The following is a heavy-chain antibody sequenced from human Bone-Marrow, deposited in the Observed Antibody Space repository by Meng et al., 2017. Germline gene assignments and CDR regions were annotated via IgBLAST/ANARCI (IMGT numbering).Heavy chain of an antibody. V-gene: IGHV2-70*20. J-gene: IGHJ4*02. CDR2: IDWDDDK. Sequence: SGPTLVKPTQTLTLTCTFSGFSLSTSGMCVSWVRQPPGKALEWLALIDWDDDKYYSTSLKTRLTISKDTSKNQVVLTMTNMDPVDTATYYCAHAYYDSSGYYYAGYYFDYWGQGTLVTVSS. CDR1: GFSLSTSGMC. D-gene: IGHD3-22*01. CDR3: AHAYYDSSGYYYAGYYFDY.